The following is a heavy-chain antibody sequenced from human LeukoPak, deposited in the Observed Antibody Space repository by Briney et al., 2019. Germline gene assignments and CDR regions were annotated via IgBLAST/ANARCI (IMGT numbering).Heavy chain of an antibody. CDR1: GGSISSSSYY. Sequence: SETLSLTCTVSGGSISSSSYYWGWIRQPPGKGLERIGSIYYSGSTYYNPSLKSRVTISVDTSKNQFSLKLSSVTAADTAVYYCARVDSSGYYLDYWGQGTLVTVSS. J-gene: IGHJ4*02. CDR3: ARVDSSGYYLDY. V-gene: IGHV4-39*07. D-gene: IGHD3-22*01. CDR2: IYYSGST.